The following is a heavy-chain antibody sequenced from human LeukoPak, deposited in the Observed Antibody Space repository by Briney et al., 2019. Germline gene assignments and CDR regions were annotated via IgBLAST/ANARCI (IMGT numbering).Heavy chain of an antibody. V-gene: IGHV4-39*01. J-gene: IGHJ5*02. CDR2: IYYSGST. Sequence: KPSETLSLTCTVSGGSMSSSSYYWGWIRQPPGKGLEWIGNIYYSGSTYYNPSLKSRVTISVDTSKNQFSLKLSSVTAADTAVYYCARIRRDHNWFDPWGQGTLVTVSS. D-gene: IGHD1-1*01. CDR3: ARIRRDHNWFDP. CDR1: GGSMSSSSYY.